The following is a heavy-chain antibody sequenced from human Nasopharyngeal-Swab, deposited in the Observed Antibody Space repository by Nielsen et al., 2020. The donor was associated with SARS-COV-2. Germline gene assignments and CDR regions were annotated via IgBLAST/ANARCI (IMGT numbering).Heavy chain of an antibody. D-gene: IGHD3-3*01. CDR2: INAGNGNT. CDR3: ARDQRSGFLEWLPSHNWFDP. CDR1: GYTFTGYA. J-gene: IGHJ5*02. V-gene: IGHV1-3*01. Sequence: ASVKVSCKASGYTFTGYAMHWVRQAPGQRLEWMGWINAGNGNTKYSQKFQGRVTITRDTSASTAYMELSSLRSEDTAVYYCARDQRSGFLEWLPSHNWFDPWGQGTLVTVSS.